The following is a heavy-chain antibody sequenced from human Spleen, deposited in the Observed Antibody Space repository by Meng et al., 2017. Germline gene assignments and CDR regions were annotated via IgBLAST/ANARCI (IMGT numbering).Heavy chain of an antibody. V-gene: IGHV4-38-2*02. CDR2: IYHSGST. CDR3: ARGPATMAHDFDY. J-gene: IGHJ4*02. D-gene: IGHD5-24*01. CDR1: GYSISSGYY. Sequence: SETLSLTCTVSGYSISSGYYCGWIRQPPGKGLEWIGSIYHSGSTNYNPSLESRATISVDTSQNNLSLKLSSVTAADSAVYYCARGPATMAHDFDYWGQGTLVTVSS.